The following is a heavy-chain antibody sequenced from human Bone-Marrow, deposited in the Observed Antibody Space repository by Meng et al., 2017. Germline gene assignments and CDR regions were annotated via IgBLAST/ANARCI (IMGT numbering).Heavy chain of an antibody. D-gene: IGHD5-12*01. Sequence: EGLLVESGVCLVKPRVSLCLSCEGSGFTFRNSYMTWVRQVPGKRLEWVGRIKSKPDGETIDYAAPVKGRFTISRDDSKNTVYLQMNSLKTEDTAVYYCSGHIDYWGRGTLVTVSS. V-gene: IGHV3-15*01. CDR2: IKSKPDGETI. CDR3: SGHIDY. J-gene: IGHJ4*02. CDR1: GFTFRNSY.